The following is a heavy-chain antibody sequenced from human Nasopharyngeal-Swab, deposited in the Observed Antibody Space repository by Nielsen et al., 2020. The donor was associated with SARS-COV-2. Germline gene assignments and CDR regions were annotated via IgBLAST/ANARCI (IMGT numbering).Heavy chain of an antibody. CDR3: ARGGPLLRYFPRNWFDP. V-gene: IGHV4-34*01. Sequence: WIRQPPGEGLEWIGEINHSGSTNYNPSLKSRVTISVDTSKNQFSLKVSSVTAADTAVYYCARGGPLLRYFPRNWFDPWGQGTLVTVSS. D-gene: IGHD3-9*01. CDR2: INHSGST. J-gene: IGHJ5*02.